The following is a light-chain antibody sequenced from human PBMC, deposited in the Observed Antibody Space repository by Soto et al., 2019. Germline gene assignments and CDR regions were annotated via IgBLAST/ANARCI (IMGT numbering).Light chain of an antibody. J-gene: IGLJ1*01. V-gene: IGLV2-14*01. CDR3: SSYTSSSTLYA. CDR2: EVS. Sequence: QSVLTQPASVSGSPGQSITISCTGTSSDVGGYNYVSWYQQHPGKAPKLMIYEVSNRPSGVSNRFSRSKSGNTASLTISGLQXEDEADYYCSSYTSSSTLYAFGTGTKV. CDR1: SSDVGGYNY.